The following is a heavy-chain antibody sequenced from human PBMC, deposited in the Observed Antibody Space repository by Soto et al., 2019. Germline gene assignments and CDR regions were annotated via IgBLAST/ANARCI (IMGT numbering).Heavy chain of an antibody. J-gene: IGHJ4*02. Sequence: SETLSLTCGVYNGSFSDYFWNLIRQPPGKGLEWIGEIKESGFATYNPSLKRRVTMSVDTANNQFSLKVTSVTAADTAVYYCARGKSSGPLYYFDTWGQGTLVTVSS. V-gene: IGHV4-34*01. CDR3: ARGKSSGPLYYFDT. CDR2: IKESGFA. CDR1: NGSFSDYF. D-gene: IGHD6-19*01.